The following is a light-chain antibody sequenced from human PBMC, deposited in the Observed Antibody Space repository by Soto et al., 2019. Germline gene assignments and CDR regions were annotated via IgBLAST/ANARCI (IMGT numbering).Light chain of an antibody. V-gene: IGLV2-14*03. CDR2: EVS. J-gene: IGLJ3*02. CDR3: TSFTSSSTWV. CDR1: SSDVGGYNY. Sequence: QSVLTQPASVSGSPGQSITISCTGTSSDVGGYNYVSWFQQHPGKAPKLKIYEVSNRPSGVSNRFSCSKSGYTASLTISELQAEDEADYYCTSFTSSSTWVFGGGTK.